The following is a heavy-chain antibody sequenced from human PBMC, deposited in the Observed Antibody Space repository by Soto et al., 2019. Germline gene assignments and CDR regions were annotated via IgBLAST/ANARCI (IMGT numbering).Heavy chain of an antibody. CDR3: AHGNVLLWFGELIPPPFDP. Sequence: SGPTLVNPTQTLTLTCTFSGFSLSTSGVGVGWIRQPPGKALEWLALIYWDDDKRYSPSLKSRLTITKDTSKNQVVLTMTNMDPVDTATYYCAHGNVLLWFGELIPPPFDPWGQGTLVTVSS. D-gene: IGHD3-10*01. CDR2: IYWDDDK. V-gene: IGHV2-5*02. J-gene: IGHJ5*02. CDR1: GFSLSTSGVG.